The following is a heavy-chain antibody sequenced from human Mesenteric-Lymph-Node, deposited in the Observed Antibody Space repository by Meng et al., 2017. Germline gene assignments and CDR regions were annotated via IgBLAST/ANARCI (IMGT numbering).Heavy chain of an antibody. CDR3: AKQSGWLNDY. D-gene: IGHD5-12*01. CDR2: IKQDGSEK. CDR1: GFTLSSYW. Sequence: GGSLRLSCVASGFTLSSYWMSWVRQAPGKGLEWVANIKQDGSEKYYVDSVKGRFTISRDNAKNSLYLQMNSLRAEDTAVYYCAKQSGWLNDYWGQGTLVTVSS. V-gene: IGHV3-7*01. J-gene: IGHJ4*02.